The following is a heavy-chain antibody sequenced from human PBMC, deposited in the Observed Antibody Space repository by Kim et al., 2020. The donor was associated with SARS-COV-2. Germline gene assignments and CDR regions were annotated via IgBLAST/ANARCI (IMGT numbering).Heavy chain of an antibody. D-gene: IGHD2-15*01. Sequence: NPPIKSRVTISVDTSKNQFSLKLSSVTAADTAVYYCARQEADHYYYYMAVWGKGTPVTVSS. V-gene: IGHV4-39*01. CDR3: ARQEADHYYYYMAV. J-gene: IGHJ6*03.